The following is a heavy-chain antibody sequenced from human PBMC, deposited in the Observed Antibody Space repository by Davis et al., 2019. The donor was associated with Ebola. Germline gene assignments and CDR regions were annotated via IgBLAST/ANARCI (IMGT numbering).Heavy chain of an antibody. V-gene: IGHV3-30-3*02. CDR3: AKSGWELVVTFDY. CDR2: ISYGDGNYR. J-gene: IGHJ4*02. D-gene: IGHD1-26*01. CDR1: GFTFTNYA. Sequence: GESLKISCVASGFTFTNYAIHWVRQAPGKGLEWVLVISYGDGNYRYYADSVKGRFTISRDNSKNTLYLQMNSLRAEDRAIYYCAKSGWELVVTFDYWGQGTLVTVSS.